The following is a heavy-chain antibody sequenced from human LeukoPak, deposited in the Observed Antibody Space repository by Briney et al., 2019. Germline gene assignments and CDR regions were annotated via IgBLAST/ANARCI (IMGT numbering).Heavy chain of an antibody. CDR3: TRDPRILDY. CDR2: ITGGSSTIT. J-gene: IGHJ4*02. D-gene: IGHD2-15*01. CDR1: GFTFSSYS. Sequence: GGSPRLSCAASGFTFSSYSMNWVRQAPGKGLEWLSYITGGSSTITYYADSVKGRFTISRDNAKNSLYLQMNSLRADDTAVYYCTRDPRILDYWGRGTLVTVSS. V-gene: IGHV3-48*04.